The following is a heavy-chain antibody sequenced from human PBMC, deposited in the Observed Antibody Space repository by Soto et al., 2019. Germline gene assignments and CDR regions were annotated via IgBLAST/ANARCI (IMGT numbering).Heavy chain of an antibody. CDR3: ARDLAYCGGDCYSTHFGY. Sequence: PGGSLRLSCAASGFTFSSYSMNWVRQAPGKGLEWVSYISSSSSTIYYADSVKGRFTISRDNAKNSLYLQMNSLRDEDTAVYYCARDLAYCGGDCYSTHFGYWGQGTLVTVSS. CDR2: ISSSSSTI. CDR1: GFTFSSYS. V-gene: IGHV3-48*02. D-gene: IGHD2-21*02. J-gene: IGHJ4*02.